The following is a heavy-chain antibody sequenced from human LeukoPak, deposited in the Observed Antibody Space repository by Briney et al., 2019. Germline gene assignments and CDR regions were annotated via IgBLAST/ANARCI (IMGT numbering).Heavy chain of an antibody. CDR3: AVGGGYSYGYIDY. CDR1: GGTFNSYA. CDR2: IIPIFGTA. D-gene: IGHD5-18*01. Sequence: ASVKVSFKASGGTFNSYAISWVRQAPGQGLEGMGGIIPIFGTANYAQKFQGRVTITADESTSTAYMELSSLRSEDTAVYYCAVGGGYSYGYIDYWGQGTLVTVSS. J-gene: IGHJ4*02. V-gene: IGHV1-69*01.